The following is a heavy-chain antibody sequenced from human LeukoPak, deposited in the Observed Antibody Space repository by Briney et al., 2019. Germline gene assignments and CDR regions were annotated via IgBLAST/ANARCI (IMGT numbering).Heavy chain of an antibody. D-gene: IGHD5-24*01. CDR3: ARLYLPATRFDY. V-gene: IGHV4-34*01. CDR1: GESFTTFY. J-gene: IGHJ4*02. CDR2: INHTGST. Sequence: SEALSLTCAVYGESFTTFYWGWIRQTPGKGLEWIGEINHTGSTNYNPSLKSRVTISIDTSKNQFSLKLNSVTAADTAVYYCARLYLPATRFDYWGQGTLVTVSS.